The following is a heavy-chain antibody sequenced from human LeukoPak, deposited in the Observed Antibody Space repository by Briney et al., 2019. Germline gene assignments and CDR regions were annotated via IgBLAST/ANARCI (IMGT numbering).Heavy chain of an antibody. Sequence: PSETLSLTCAVYGGSFSGYYWSWIRQPPGKGLEWIGEINHLGSTNYNPSLKSRVTISVDTSKNQFSLKLSSVTAADTAVYYCARVGSRTTSYYYYYYMDVWGKGTTVTVSS. CDR3: ARVGSRTTSYYYYYYMDV. CDR1: GGSFSGYY. CDR2: INHLGST. J-gene: IGHJ6*03. V-gene: IGHV4-34*01. D-gene: IGHD4-17*01.